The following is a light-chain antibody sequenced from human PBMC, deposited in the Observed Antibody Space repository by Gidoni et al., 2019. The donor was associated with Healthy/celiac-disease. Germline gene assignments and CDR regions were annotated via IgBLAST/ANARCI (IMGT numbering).Light chain of an antibody. J-gene: IGLJ3*02. CDR3: AAWDDSLNGHWV. V-gene: IGLV1-44*01. CDR1: SSNLGSII. CDR2: SNN. Sequence: QSVLTQPPSASGTRGPTPTTSCSGSSSNLGSIIVNWYQQLPGTAPKLLIFSNNQRPSGVPDRVSGSKSGTSASLAISGLQSEDEADYYCAAWDDSLNGHWVFGGGTKLTVL.